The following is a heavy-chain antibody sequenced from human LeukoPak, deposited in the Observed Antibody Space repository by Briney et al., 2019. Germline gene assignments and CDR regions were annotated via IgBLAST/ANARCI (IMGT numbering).Heavy chain of an antibody. J-gene: IGHJ4*02. CDR2: VSGSGGSS. CDR1: GFTFSTYA. V-gene: IGHV3-23*01. D-gene: IGHD1-1*01. Sequence: GGSLRLSCAASGFTFSTYAMSWVRQATGKGLEWVSAVSGSGGSSYYADSVRGRFTISRDNSKNTLYLQMNSLRAEDTAVYYCAKERTSEGYFDYWGQGTLVTVSS. CDR3: AKERTSEGYFDY.